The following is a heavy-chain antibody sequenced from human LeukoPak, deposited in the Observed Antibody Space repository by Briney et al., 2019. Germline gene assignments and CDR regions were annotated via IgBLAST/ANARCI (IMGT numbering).Heavy chain of an antibody. CDR3: ARDQNYYDTTSYYGIDY. V-gene: IGHV1-2*02. D-gene: IGHD3-22*01. Sequence: ASVKVSCKASRYSFTGYYIHWVRQAPGQGLEWMGWINPNSGATNYAQKFQDRVTMTRDTSISTAYMELSRLRSDDTALYYCARDQNYYDTTSYYGIDYWGQGILVTVSS. J-gene: IGHJ4*02. CDR1: RYSFTGYY. CDR2: INPNSGAT.